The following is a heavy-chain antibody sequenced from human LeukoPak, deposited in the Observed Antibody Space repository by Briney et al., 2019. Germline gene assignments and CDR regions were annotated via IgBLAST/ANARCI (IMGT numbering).Heavy chain of an antibody. D-gene: IGHD6-13*01. J-gene: IGHJ5*02. CDR2: ISGSGGST. CDR3: ARGIAAAANEDRFDP. V-gene: IGHV3-23*01. CDR1: GFTFSGYA. Sequence: PGGSLRLSCAASGFTFSGYAMGWVRQAPGKGLEWVSAISGSGGSTYYADSVKGRFTISRDNSKNTLYLQMNSLRAEDTAVYYWARGIAAAANEDRFDPWGQGTLVTVSS.